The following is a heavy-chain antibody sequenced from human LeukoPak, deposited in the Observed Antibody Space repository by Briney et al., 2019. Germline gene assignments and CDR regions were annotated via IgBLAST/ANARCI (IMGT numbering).Heavy chain of an antibody. D-gene: IGHD3-10*01. CDR3: ARYGSGSYQKNFDY. CDR2: IYYSSST. V-gene: IGHV4-59*08. Sequence: SETLSRTCTGSGVSISSYYWSWIRQPPAKGLEWIGYIYYSSSTNYNPSLKSQVRISVDTSKNKFSLNLSSVTAAATAVYYCARYGSGSYQKNFDYWGQGTLVSVSS. CDR1: GVSISSYY. J-gene: IGHJ4*02.